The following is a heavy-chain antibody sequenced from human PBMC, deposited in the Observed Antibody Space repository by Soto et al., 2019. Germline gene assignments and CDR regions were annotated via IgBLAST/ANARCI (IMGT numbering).Heavy chain of an antibody. D-gene: IGHD1-1*01. Sequence: EVQLVQSGAEVKKPGESLKISCQGSGYTFTSYLIGWVRQMPGKGLEWMGIIYPGDSDTRYSPSFQGQVTISAEKSISTAYLLWSSLKASDTAMYYCARHRTTGYSLSAFDIWGQGTMVTVSS. CDR2: IYPGDSDT. CDR1: GYTFTSYL. J-gene: IGHJ3*02. CDR3: ARHRTTGYSLSAFDI. V-gene: IGHV5-51*01.